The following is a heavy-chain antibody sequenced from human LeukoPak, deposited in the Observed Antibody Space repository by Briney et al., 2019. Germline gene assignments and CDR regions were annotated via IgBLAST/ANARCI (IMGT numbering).Heavy chain of an antibody. Sequence: SQTLSLTCTVSGGSISSGGYYWSWIRQPPGKGLEWIGYIYHSGSTYYNPSLKSRVTISVDTSKNQFSLKLSSVTAADTAVYYCATGIFGVVIRFDYWGQGTLVTVSS. CDR2: IYHSGST. V-gene: IGHV4-30-2*03. CDR3: ATGIFGVVIRFDY. D-gene: IGHD3-3*01. CDR1: GGSISSGGYY. J-gene: IGHJ4*02.